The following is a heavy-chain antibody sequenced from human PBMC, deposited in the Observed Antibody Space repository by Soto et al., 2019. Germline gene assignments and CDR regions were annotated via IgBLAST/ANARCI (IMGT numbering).Heavy chain of an antibody. V-gene: IGHV1-46*01. J-gene: IGHJ6*02. CDR3: ASRDLSYSDFWSGYSLDYGMDV. Sequence: QVQLEQSGAEVRKPGASVKVSCKASGNTLTNYYMQWVRQAPGQGLEWMGIINPSGDSTGYAQKFQGRVKITRDTSTSTVYMELSSLTSDDSAVYFCASRDLSYSDFWSGYSLDYGMDVWGQGTTVTVSS. D-gene: IGHD3-3*01. CDR2: INPSGDST. CDR1: GNTLTNYY.